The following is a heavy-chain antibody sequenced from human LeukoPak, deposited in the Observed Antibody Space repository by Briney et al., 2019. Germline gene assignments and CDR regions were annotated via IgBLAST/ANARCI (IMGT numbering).Heavy chain of an antibody. CDR3: ATAPEGSGWTLWYFDY. CDR2: MNPNSGNT. Sequence: ASVKVSCKASGYTFTSYDINWVRQATGQGLEWMGWMNPNSGNTGYAQKFQGRVTMTRNTSISTAYMELSSLRSEDTAVYYCATAPEGSGWTLWYFDYWGQGTLVTVSS. D-gene: IGHD6-19*01. CDR1: GYTFTSYD. V-gene: IGHV1-8*01. J-gene: IGHJ4*02.